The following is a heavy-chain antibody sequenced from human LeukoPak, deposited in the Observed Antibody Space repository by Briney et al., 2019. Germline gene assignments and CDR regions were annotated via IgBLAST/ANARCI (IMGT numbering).Heavy chain of an antibody. Sequence: PGGSLKLSCAASGFNFNIYGMNWVRQAPGKGLEWVSSISSESTNIYYTDSVKGRFTIARDNAKNSLNLQMNSLIPEDTAVYYCSRDGSGSGDVWGQGTLVTVSS. J-gene: IGHJ4*02. CDR3: SRDGSGSGDV. V-gene: IGHV3-21*01. D-gene: IGHD2-21*02. CDR2: ISSESTNI. CDR1: GFNFNIYG.